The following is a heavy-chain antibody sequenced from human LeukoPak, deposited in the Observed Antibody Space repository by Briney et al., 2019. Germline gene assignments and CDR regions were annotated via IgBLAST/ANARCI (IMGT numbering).Heavy chain of an antibody. D-gene: IGHD2-21*02. CDR2: IYSGGST. CDR1: GFTVSSNY. Sequence: GGSLRLSCAVSGFTVSSNYMSWVRQPPGKGLEWVSVIYSGGSTYYADSVKGRFTISRHNSKNTLYLQMNSLRAEDTAVYYCASSVVVTAIYAFDIWGQGTMVTVSS. V-gene: IGHV3-53*04. J-gene: IGHJ3*02. CDR3: ASSVVVTAIYAFDI.